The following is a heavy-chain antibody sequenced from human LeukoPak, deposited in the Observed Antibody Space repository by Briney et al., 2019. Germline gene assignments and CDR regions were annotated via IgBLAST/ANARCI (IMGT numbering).Heavy chain of an antibody. J-gene: IGHJ5*02. V-gene: IGHV4-61*01. CDR3: ARNTTSSPWYDP. D-gene: IGHD6-6*01. CDR1: GGSVKSPTSY. Sequence: SETLSLTCTVSGGSVKSPTSYWSWIRQPPGKGLEWIGNVYYIGTTSYNSTLKSRVRISVDTSKNQFSLEVESVTAEDTAVYYCARNTTSSPWYDPWGQGTLVTVSS. CDR2: VYYIGTT.